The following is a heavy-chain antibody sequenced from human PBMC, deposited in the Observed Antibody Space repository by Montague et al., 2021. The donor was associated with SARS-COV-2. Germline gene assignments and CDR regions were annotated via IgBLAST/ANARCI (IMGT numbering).Heavy chain of an antibody. Sequence: SETLSLTCTVSGGSISSFYWCWFRHPPGKRLEWIVHISYRGRTNYNTSLKSRATMSVDTSKNQFSLKVNSVTAADTAVYYCARNYSATFPAVYWGQGTLVTVSS. CDR1: GGSISSFY. CDR2: ISYRGRT. V-gene: IGHV4-59*12. D-gene: IGHD5-18*01. CDR3: ARNYSATFPAVY. J-gene: IGHJ4*02.